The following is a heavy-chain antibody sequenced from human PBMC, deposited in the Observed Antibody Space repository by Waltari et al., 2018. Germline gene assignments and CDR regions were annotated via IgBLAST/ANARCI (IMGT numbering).Heavy chain of an antibody. CDR2: IYYSGST. Sequence: QVQLQESGPGLVKPSETLSLTCTVSGGSISSYYWSWIRQPPGKGLEWIGYIYYSGSTNYNPSLKSRVTLSVDTSKNQFSLKLSSVTAADTAVYYCARAGANCNYNYFDLWGRGTLVTVSS. D-gene: IGHD1-7*01. J-gene: IGHJ2*01. CDR3: ARAGANCNYNYFDL. CDR1: GGSISSYY. V-gene: IGHV4-59*01.